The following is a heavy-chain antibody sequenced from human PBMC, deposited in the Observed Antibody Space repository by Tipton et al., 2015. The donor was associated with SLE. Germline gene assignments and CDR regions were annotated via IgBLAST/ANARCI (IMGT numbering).Heavy chain of an antibody. CDR3: ARGPLAHYYQSSGPIDS. CDR1: GGSISTNHYY. V-gene: IGHV4-39*07. CDR2: IYHSGST. J-gene: IGHJ4*02. D-gene: IGHD3-22*01. Sequence: TLSLTCTVSGGSISTNHYYWGWIRQPPGKGLEWVGSIYHSGSTYYNPSFTGRVSISVDTSKNQFSLNLSSLTAADTAVYYCARGPLAHYYQSSGPIDSWGQGTLVTVSA.